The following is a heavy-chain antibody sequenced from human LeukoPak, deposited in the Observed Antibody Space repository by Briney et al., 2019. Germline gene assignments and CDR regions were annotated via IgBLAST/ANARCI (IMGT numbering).Heavy chain of an antibody. Sequence: PGGSLRLSCAASVFTFSSYATRWLRQAPGKGLEWVSAISGSGGTTYYADSVKGRFTISRDNSKNTLYLQMNSLRAEDTAVYYCAKTRLESLLPFDPDAFDIWGQGTMVTVSS. CDR3: AKTRLESLLPFDPDAFDI. D-gene: IGHD5-12*01. CDR1: VFTFSSYA. V-gene: IGHV3-23*01. J-gene: IGHJ3*02. CDR2: ISGSGGTT.